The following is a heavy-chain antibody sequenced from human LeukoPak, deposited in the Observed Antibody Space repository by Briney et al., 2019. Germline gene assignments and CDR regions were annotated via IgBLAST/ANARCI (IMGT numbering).Heavy chain of an antibody. J-gene: IGHJ4*02. CDR1: GFIFSNYD. Sequence: PGGSLRLSCAASGFIFSNYDMNWVRQAPGKGLEWVSSISISSSYINSVDSVKGRLTISRDNAKNSLYLQMNSLRAEDTAVYYCARDRGYYFDYWGQGAVVTVSS. CDR2: ISISSSYI. D-gene: IGHD5-24*01. V-gene: IGHV3-21*01. CDR3: ARDRGYYFDY.